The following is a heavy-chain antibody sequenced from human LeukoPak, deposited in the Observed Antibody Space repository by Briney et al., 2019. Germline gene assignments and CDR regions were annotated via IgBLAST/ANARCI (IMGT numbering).Heavy chain of an antibody. Sequence: GGSLRLSCAASGFTFSSYSMNWVRQAPGKGLEWVSYISSSSSTIYYADSVKGRFTISRDNAKNSLYLQMNSLRAEDTAVYNCAYDFASDYWGQGTLVTVSS. D-gene: IGHD3-3*01. V-gene: IGHV3-48*01. J-gene: IGHJ4*02. CDR3: AYDFASDY. CDR1: GFTFSSYS. CDR2: ISSSSSTI.